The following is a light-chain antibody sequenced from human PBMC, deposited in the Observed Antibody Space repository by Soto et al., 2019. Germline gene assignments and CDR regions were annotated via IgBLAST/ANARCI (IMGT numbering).Light chain of an antibody. CDR3: SSYAGSNNFVV. CDR1: SSDIGGYNY. CDR2: EVS. Sequence: QSALTQPPSASGSPGQSVTMSCTGTSSDIGGYNYVSWYQQHPGTAPKLMIYEVSQRPSGVPDRFSGSKSGNTASLTVSGLQAEDEADYYCSSYAGSNNFVVFGGGPKLTVL. J-gene: IGLJ2*01. V-gene: IGLV2-8*01.